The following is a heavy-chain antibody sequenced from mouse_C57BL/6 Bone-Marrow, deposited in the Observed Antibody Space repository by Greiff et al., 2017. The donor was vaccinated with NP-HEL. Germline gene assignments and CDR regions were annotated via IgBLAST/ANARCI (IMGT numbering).Heavy chain of an antibody. Sequence: EVKLVESGPGLVKPSQSLSLTCSVTGYSITSGYYWNWIRQFPGNKLEWMGYISYDGSNNYNPSLKNRISITRDTSKNQFFLKLNSVTTEDTATYYCAREGKLRYYYYAMDYWGQGTSVTVSS. J-gene: IGHJ4*01. CDR3: AREGKLRYYYYAMDY. CDR1: GYSITSGYY. CDR2: ISYDGSN. V-gene: IGHV3-6*01. D-gene: IGHD1-2*01.